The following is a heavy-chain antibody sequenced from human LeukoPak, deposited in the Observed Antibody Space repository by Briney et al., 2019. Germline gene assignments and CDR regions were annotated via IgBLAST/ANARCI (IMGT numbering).Heavy chain of an antibody. V-gene: IGHV4-34*01. CDR1: GGSFSGYY. D-gene: IGHD3-10*01. CDR3: ARDYRGYSYGKITNYYGSGSYYYYYYYYMDV. CDR2: INHSGST. Sequence: SETLSLTCAVYGGSFSGYYWSWLRQPPGKGLEWIGEINHSGSTNYNPSLTSRVTISVDTSKNQFSLKLRSVTAADTAVYYCARDYRGYSYGKITNYYGSGSYYYYYYYYMDVWGKGTTVTVSS. J-gene: IGHJ6*03.